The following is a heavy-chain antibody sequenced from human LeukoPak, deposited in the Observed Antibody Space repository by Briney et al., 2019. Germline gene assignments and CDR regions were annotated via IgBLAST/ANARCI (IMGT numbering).Heavy chain of an antibody. CDR3: AREGSNWNDVNWFDP. V-gene: IGHV4-61*01. CDR1: GGSISSSSYY. D-gene: IGHD1-1*01. CDR2: IYYSGST. J-gene: IGHJ5*02. Sequence: SETLSLTCTVSGGSISSSSYYWGWIRQPPGKGLEWIGYIYYSGSTNYNPSLKSRVTISVDTSKNQFSLKLSSVTAADTAVYYCAREGSNWNDVNWFDPWGQGTLVTVSS.